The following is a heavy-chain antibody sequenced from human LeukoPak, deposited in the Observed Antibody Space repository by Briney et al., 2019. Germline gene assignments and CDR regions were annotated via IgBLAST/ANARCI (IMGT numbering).Heavy chain of an antibody. CDR3: ARGILSDDAFDI. V-gene: IGHV1-8*01. Sequence: ASVKVSCKASGYTFTSYDINWVRQATGQGLEWMGWMNPNSGNTGYVQKFQGRVTMTRNTSMSTAYMELSSLRSEDTAVYYCARGILSDDAFDIWGRGTMVTVSS. CDR2: MNPNSGNT. J-gene: IGHJ3*02. CDR1: GYTFTSYD.